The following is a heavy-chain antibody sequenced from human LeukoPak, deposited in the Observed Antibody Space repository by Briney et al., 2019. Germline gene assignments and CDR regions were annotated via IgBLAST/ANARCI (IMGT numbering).Heavy chain of an antibody. CDR2: INPSGGST. D-gene: IGHD3-22*01. Sequence: GASVKVSCKASGYTFTSYYMHWVRQAPGQGLEWMGIINPSGGSTSYAQKFQGRVTMTRDTSTSTVYMELSSLRSEDTAVYYCARLYYYDSSGSYYFDYWGQGTLVTVSS. CDR1: GYTFTSYY. V-gene: IGHV1-46*01. CDR3: ARLYYYDSSGSYYFDY. J-gene: IGHJ4*02.